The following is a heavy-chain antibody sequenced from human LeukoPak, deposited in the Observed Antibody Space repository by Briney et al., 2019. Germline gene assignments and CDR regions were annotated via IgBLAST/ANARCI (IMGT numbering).Heavy chain of an antibody. J-gene: IGHJ4*02. D-gene: IGHD1-26*01. CDR3: ARDLPVVGAPGFDY. CDR1: GLTFSSYW. Sequence: AGGSLRLSCAASGLTFSSYWMSWVRQAPGKGLEWVADIKQDGSEKIYVNSVKGRFTISRDNAKTSLYLQMNSLRAEDTAVYYCARDLPVVGAPGFDYWGQGTLVTVSS. CDR2: IKQDGSEK. V-gene: IGHV3-7*01.